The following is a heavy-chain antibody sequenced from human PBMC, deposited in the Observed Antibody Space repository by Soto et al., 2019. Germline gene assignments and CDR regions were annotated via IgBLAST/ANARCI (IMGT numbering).Heavy chain of an antibody. CDR3: AKHLDPITATTFDY. J-gene: IGHJ4*02. CDR1: KFPFTDFA. D-gene: IGHD1-7*01. V-gene: IGHV3-23*01. Sequence: EVHLLESGGGLVQPGGSLRLSCVASKFPFTDFAMNWVRQAPGKGLEWVSAVSGRGDTTYYADSVNGRFTIPRDNSYTIVLLQTHSLRAEDTGYYYCAKHLDPITATTFDYCGQGTLVTVSS. CDR2: VSGRGDTT.